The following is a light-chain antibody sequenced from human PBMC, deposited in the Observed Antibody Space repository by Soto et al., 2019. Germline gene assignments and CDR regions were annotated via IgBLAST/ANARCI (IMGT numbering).Light chain of an antibody. CDR3: MQGTLWPWT. J-gene: IGKJ1*01. Sequence: DVVMTQSPLSLPVTLGQPASISCSSSQILVDRDGKTYFNWYQRRPGQPPRCLIYKIFYRDSGVPDRFSASGSGTYFTLKISRVEAEDVGFYYCMQGTLWPWTFGQGTKVEIK. CDR2: KIF. CDR1: QILVDRDGKTY. V-gene: IGKV2-30*01.